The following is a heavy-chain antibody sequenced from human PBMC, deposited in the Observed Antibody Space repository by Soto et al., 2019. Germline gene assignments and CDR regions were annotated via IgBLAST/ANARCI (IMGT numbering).Heavy chain of an antibody. CDR3: ARAEGSRFYYFDY. D-gene: IGHD6-13*01. CDR2: ISYDGSNK. V-gene: IGHV3-30-3*01. Sequence: QVQLVESGGGVVQPGRSLRLSCAASGFTFSSYAMHWVRQAPGKGLEWVAVISYDGSNKYYADSVKGRFTISRDNSKNTLYLQMNSLRAEDTAVYYCARAEGSRFYYFDYWGQGTLVTVSS. CDR1: GFTFSSYA. J-gene: IGHJ4*02.